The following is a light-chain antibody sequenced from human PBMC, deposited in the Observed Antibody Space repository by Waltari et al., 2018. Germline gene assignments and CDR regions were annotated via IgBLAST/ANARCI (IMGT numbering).Light chain of an antibody. CDR3: QQYNSRPWT. CDR2: QAS. Sequence: DIQMTQSPSTLSASVADSVTITCRPSHSPSSWLAWYQQKPGKAPKLLIYQASTLEDGVPPRFSGSTVETEFTLTISGLQPDDFGTYYCQQYNSRPWTFGQGTKVEL. CDR1: HSPSSW. V-gene: IGKV1-5*03. J-gene: IGKJ1*01.